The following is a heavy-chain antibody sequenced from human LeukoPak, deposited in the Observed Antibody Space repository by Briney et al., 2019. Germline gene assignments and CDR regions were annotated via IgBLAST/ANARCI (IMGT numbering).Heavy chain of an antibody. D-gene: IGHD3-22*01. CDR1: GFSLTTGGVS. V-gene: IGHV2-5*02. CDR2: IYWDDDK. CDR3: ARGFPFDH. J-gene: IGHJ4*02. Sequence: ESGPTLVNPTQTLTLTCTFSGFSLTTGGVSEGWIRQPPGKALESLALIYWDDDKRYSPSLRSRLTITKDTSKNQVVLTMTNVDPVDTATYYCARGFPFDHWGQGTLVTVSS.